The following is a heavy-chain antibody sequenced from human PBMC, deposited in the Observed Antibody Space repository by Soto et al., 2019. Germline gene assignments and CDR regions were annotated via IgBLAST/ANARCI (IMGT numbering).Heavy chain of an antibody. V-gene: IGHV3-7*01. Sequence: EVQLVESGGGLVQPGGSLRLSCAASGFTFSSYWMSWVRQAPGKGLEWVANIRQDGSEIYYVDSVKGRFTISRDNAKNSLYLLMNSLRAEDTAVYFSARPGAYCSGGSCFPYSYWGQGTLVTVSS. CDR3: ARPGAYCSGGSCFPYSY. D-gene: IGHD2-15*01. CDR1: GFTFSSYW. CDR2: IRQDGSEI. J-gene: IGHJ4*02.